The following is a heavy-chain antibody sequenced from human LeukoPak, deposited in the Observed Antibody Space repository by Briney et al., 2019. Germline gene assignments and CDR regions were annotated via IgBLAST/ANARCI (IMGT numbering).Heavy chain of an antibody. J-gene: IGHJ4*02. CDR2: ISGSGGST. Sequence: GGSLRLSCAASEFTFSSYAMSWVRQAPGKGLEWVSAISGSGGSTYYADSVKGRFTISRDNSKNTLYLQMNSLRAEDTAVYYCAKAGYYDILTGYSYYFDYWGQGTLVTVSS. D-gene: IGHD3-9*01. CDR1: EFTFSSYA. V-gene: IGHV3-23*01. CDR3: AKAGYYDILTGYSYYFDY.